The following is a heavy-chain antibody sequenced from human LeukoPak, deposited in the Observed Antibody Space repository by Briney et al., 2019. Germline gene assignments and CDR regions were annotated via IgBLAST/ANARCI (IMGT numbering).Heavy chain of an antibody. D-gene: IGHD3-16*01. CDR3: ARRPWYDYVSSAIDY. CDR2: IDHTGST. Sequence: SETLSLTCSVSGDSISIYYWSWIRQPPGKGLEWIGYIDHTGSTNYNPSLNSRVTISRDTSENQFSLKLSSVTAADTAVYYCARRPWYDYVSSAIDYWGQGTLVTVSS. V-gene: IGHV4-59*12. J-gene: IGHJ4*02. CDR1: GDSISIYY.